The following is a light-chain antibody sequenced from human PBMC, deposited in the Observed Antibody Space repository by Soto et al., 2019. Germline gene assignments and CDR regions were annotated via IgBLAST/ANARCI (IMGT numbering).Light chain of an antibody. Sequence: EIVLTQSPATLSLSPGERATLSCRASQSVSSYLACYQQKPGQAPRLLIYDASNRATGIPARFSGSGSGTDFTRTIISLEPEDFAVYYCQQRSNWPYTFGQGTKLEIK. V-gene: IGKV3-11*01. CDR3: QQRSNWPYT. CDR2: DAS. CDR1: QSVSSY. J-gene: IGKJ2*01.